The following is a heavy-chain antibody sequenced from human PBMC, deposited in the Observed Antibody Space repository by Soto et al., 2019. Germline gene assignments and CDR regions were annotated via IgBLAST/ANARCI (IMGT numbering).Heavy chain of an antibody. V-gene: IGHV2-5*02. J-gene: IGHJ3*01. CDR2: IYWDGDK. CDR1: GFSLRTSGLG. CDR3: ARLRLTVTVASVFDL. Sequence: QITLKESGPTLVKPTQTLTLTCTFSGFSLRTSGLGVGWIRQPPGKALEWLALIYWDGDKRYNPSLNNSVTITEDTSKNQVVLTMTNMEPVDTATYHFARLRLTVTVASVFDLWVEGTMVTVSS. D-gene: IGHD4-4*01.